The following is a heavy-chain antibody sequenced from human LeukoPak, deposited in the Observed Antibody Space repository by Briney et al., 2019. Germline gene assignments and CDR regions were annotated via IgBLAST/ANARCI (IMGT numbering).Heavy chain of an antibody. CDR1: GGSISSSSYY. D-gene: IGHD6-19*01. J-gene: IGHJ4*02. Sequence: PSETLSLTCTVSGGSISSSSYYWGWNRQPPGKGLEWIGSIYYSGSTYYNPSLKSRVTISVDTSKNQFSLKLSSVTAADTAVYYCARLAVAGTIDYWGQGTLVTVSS. CDR3: ARLAVAGTIDY. V-gene: IGHV4-39*01. CDR2: IYYSGST.